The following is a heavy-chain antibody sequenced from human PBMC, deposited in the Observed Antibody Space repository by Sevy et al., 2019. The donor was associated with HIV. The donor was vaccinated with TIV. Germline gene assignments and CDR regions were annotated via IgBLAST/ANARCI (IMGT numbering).Heavy chain of an antibody. D-gene: IGHD1-7*01. V-gene: IGHV3-23*01. CDR3: AKDQSITGTTSYMDI. CDR1: GFTFSSYA. CDR2: ISGRGGST. J-gene: IGHJ6*03. Sequence: GGSLRLSCAASGFTFSSYAMSWVRQAPGKGLEWVSAISGRGGSTYYADSVKGRFTISRDNSKNTLYLQMNSLRAEDTAVYYCAKDQSITGTTSYMDIWGKGTTVTVSS.